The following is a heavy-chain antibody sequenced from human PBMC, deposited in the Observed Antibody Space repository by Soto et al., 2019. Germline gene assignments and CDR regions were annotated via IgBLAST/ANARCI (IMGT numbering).Heavy chain of an antibody. D-gene: IGHD6-13*01. CDR3: ASAPEYSSTWDFYYYYMDV. CDR2: MNLKSGNT. V-gene: IGHV1-8*01. Sequence: QVQLVQSGAEVKKPGASVKVSCKASGYIFTSYDINWVRQATGQGVEWVGWMNLKSGNTGYAQKFEGRVTMTRNTSISTGYMELSSLRSEDTAVYYCASAPEYSSTWDFYYYYMDVWGNGTTVAVS. CDR1: GYIFTSYD. J-gene: IGHJ6*03.